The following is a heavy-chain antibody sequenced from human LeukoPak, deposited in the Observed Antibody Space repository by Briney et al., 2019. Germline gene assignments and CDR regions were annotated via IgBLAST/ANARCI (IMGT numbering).Heavy chain of an antibody. CDR2: IYSGGST. Sequence: PGGSLRLSCAASGFSVTSNHMSWVRQAPGKGLEWVSTIYSGGSTYYADYVTGRFTISRDNSKSTIYLQMNSLRAEDTAVYYCARDSGGAQHWGQGTLVTVSS. CDR3: ARDSGGAQH. J-gene: IGHJ1*01. D-gene: IGHD3-10*01. V-gene: IGHV3-53*01. CDR1: GFSVTSNH.